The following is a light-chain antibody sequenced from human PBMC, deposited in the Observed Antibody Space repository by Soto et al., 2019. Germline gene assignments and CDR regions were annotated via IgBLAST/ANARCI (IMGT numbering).Light chain of an antibody. CDR2: DAS. CDR3: QQYNNWPPLT. Sequence: EIVMTQSPATLSVSPGERATLSCRASQSVSSNLAWYQQKPGQAPRLLIYDASTRATDIPARFSGSGSGTEFTLTISSLRSEDFAVYYCQQYNNWPPLTFGGGTKVEIK. CDR1: QSVSSN. V-gene: IGKV3-15*01. J-gene: IGKJ4*01.